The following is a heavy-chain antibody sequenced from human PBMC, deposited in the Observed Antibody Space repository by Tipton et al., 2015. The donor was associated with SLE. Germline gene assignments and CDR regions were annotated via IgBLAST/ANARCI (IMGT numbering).Heavy chain of an antibody. CDR3: ARDSPSTTGGGGFDY. Sequence: SLGLSCAASGFTVSSNYMSWVRQAPGKGLEWVSVIYSGGSTYYADSVRGRFTISRDNSKNTLYLQMNSLRAEDTAVYYCARDSPSTTGGGGFDYWGQGTLVTVSS. CDR1: GFTVSSNY. V-gene: IGHV3-66*01. CDR2: IYSGGST. J-gene: IGHJ4*02. D-gene: IGHD4-17*01.